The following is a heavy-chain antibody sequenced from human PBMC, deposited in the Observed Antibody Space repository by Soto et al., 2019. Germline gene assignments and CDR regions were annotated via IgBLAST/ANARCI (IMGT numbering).Heavy chain of an antibody. J-gene: IGHJ4*02. CDR2: INHSGST. CDR3: ARLPGAEYYHDSSGYPKVDY. CDR1: GGSFSGYY. D-gene: IGHD3-22*01. V-gene: IGHV4-34*01. Sequence: SETLSLTCAVYGGSFSGYYWSWIRQPPGKGLDWIGEINHSGSTNYNPSLKSRVTISVDTSKNQFSLKLSSVTAADTAVYYCARLPGAEYYHDSSGYPKVDYWGQGTLVTVSS.